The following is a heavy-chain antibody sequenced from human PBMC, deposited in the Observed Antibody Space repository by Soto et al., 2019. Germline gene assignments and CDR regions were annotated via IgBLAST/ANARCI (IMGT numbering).Heavy chain of an antibody. J-gene: IGHJ6*02. CDR1: GYTFTSYY. CDR3: ARVRGGELYDGRDV. V-gene: IGHV1-46*01. Sequence: QVQLVQSGAEVKKPGASVKVSCKASGYTFTSYYIHCVRQAPGQGLEWLGVINPSGGSTSYAQKFQGRVTMTRDTSTSTLYMELSSLRSEDTAVYYCARVRGGELYDGRDVWGQGTTVTVSS. CDR2: INPSGGST. D-gene: IGHD3-10*01.